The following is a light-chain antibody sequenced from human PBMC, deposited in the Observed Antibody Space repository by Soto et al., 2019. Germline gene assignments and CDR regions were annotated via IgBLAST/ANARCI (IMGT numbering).Light chain of an antibody. V-gene: IGLV2-23*02. CDR3: CSYAGSSTFVI. CDR2: EDS. CDR1: SSDVGSYNL. Sequence: QSALTQPASVSGSPGQSITISCTGTSSDVGSYNLVSWYQQHPVKAPKLMIYEDSKRPSGVSNRFSGSKSGNTASLTISGLQAEDEADYYCCSYAGSSTFVIFGGGTKVTVL. J-gene: IGLJ2*01.